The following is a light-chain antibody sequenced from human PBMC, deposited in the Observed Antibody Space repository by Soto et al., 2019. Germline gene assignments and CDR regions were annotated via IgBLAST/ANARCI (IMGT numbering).Light chain of an antibody. CDR1: SSDVGSYNL. CDR3: SSYAGFNTVI. CDR2: AVT. Sequence: QSALTQPASVSGSPGQSITISCTGTSSDVGSYNLVSWYQQHPGKAPKHMISAVTKRPAGVSSRFSGSKSGNTASLSISGLQAEDEADYYCSSYAGFNTVIFGGGTKLTVL. J-gene: IGLJ2*01. V-gene: IGLV2-23*02.